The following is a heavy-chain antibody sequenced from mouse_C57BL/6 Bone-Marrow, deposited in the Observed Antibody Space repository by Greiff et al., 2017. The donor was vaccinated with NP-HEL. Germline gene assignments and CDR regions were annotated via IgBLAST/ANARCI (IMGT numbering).Heavy chain of an antibody. D-gene: IGHD1-1*02. J-gene: IGHJ4*01. CDR3: TTYYYSDAMDY. CDR1: GFNIKDDY. CDR2: IDPENGDT. V-gene: IGHV14-4*01. Sequence: VQLQQSGAELVRPGASVKLSCTASGFNIKDDYTHWVKQRPEQGLEWIGWIDPENGDTEYASKFQGKATITADTSSNTAYLQLSSLTSEDTAVYYCTTYYYSDAMDYWGQGTSVTVSS.